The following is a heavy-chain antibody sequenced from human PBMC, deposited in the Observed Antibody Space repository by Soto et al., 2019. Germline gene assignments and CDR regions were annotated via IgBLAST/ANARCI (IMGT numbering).Heavy chain of an antibody. V-gene: IGHV4-61*01. CDR2: IYYSGST. D-gene: IGHD6-19*01. J-gene: IGHJ4*02. Sequence: SETLSLTCTVSGGSVSSGSYYWSWIRQPPGEGLEWIGYIYYSGSTNYNPSLKSRVTISVDTSKNQFSLKLSSVTAADTAVYYCASSTAVAAPFDYWGQGTLVTVSS. CDR3: ASSTAVAAPFDY. CDR1: GGSVSSGSYY.